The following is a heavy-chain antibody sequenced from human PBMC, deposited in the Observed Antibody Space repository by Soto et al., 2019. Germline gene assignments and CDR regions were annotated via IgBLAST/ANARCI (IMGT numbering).Heavy chain of an antibody. V-gene: IGHV4-59*01. CDR3: AHRRGVVAAPLVPNWFDP. CDR1: GASISTYY. J-gene: IGHJ5*02. D-gene: IGHD2-15*01. CDR2: IHYSGSI. Sequence: TSETLSLTCTVSGASISTYYWSWVRQPPGKGLEWIGFIHYSGSINYSPSLKSRVTISVDTSSNQVVLTMTNVDPVDTATYYCAHRRGVVAAPLVPNWFDPWGQGTLVTVSS.